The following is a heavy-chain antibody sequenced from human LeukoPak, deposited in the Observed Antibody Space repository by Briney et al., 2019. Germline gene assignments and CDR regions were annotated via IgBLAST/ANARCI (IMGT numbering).Heavy chain of an antibody. J-gene: IGHJ5*02. D-gene: IGHD6-13*01. Sequence: GGSLRLSCAASGFTFSSYSMNRVRQAPGKGLEWVSSISSSSSYIYYADPVKGRFTISRDNAKNSLYLQMNSLRAEDTAVYYCARDPIAAAEITGWFDPWGQGTLVTVSS. CDR1: GFTFSSYS. CDR3: ARDPIAAAEITGWFDP. V-gene: IGHV3-21*01. CDR2: ISSSSSYI.